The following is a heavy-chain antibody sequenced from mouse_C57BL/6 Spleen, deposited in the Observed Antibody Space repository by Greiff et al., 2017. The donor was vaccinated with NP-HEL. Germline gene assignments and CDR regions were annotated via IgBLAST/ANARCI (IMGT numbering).Heavy chain of an antibody. D-gene: IGHD1-1*01. Sequence: QVQLQQSGAELVRPGASVTLSCKASGYTFTDYEMHWVKQTPVHGLEWIGAIDPETGGTAYNQKFKGKAILAADKSSSTAYMQLSSLTSEDSAVYFCARSPGITNYFDYWGQGTTLTVSS. CDR3: ARSPGITNYFDY. CDR1: GYTFTDYE. J-gene: IGHJ2*01. CDR2: IDPETGGT. V-gene: IGHV1-15*01.